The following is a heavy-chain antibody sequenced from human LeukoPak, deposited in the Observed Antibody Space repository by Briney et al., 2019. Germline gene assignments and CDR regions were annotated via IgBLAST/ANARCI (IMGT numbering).Heavy chain of an antibody. CDR2: IYWNDDK. D-gene: IGHD4-17*01. CDR1: GFSLSTSGVG. J-gene: IGHJ3*02. Sequence: ESGPTLVNPTQTLTLTCTFSGFSLSTSGVGVGWIRQPPGKALEWLALIYWNDDKRYSPSLKSRLTITKDTSKNQVVLTMTNMDPVDTATYYCARYTVPLSDDAFDIWGQGTMVTVSS. V-gene: IGHV2-5*01. CDR3: ARYTVPLSDDAFDI.